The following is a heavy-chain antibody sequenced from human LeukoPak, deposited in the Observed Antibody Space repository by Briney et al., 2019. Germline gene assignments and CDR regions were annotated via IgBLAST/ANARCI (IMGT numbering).Heavy chain of an antibody. V-gene: IGHV4-38-2*02. J-gene: IGHJ6*03. D-gene: IGHD6-13*01. Sequence: TSETLSLTCTVSGYSISSGYYWGWIRQPPGKGLEWIGSIYHSGSTYYNPSLKSRVTISVDTSKNQFSLKLSSVTAADTAVYYCARADYSSTWSHDYYYMDVWGKGTTVTVSS. CDR2: IYHSGST. CDR1: GYSISSGYY. CDR3: ARADYSSTWSHDYYYMDV.